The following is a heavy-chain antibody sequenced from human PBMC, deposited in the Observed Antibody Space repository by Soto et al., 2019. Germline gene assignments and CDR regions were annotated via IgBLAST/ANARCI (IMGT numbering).Heavy chain of an antibody. V-gene: IGHV3-23*01. CDR3: AKGGWLANSLEN. D-gene: IGHD6-19*01. Sequence: EVQLLESGGVLAQPGGSLRLSCVASGFSFSSYGMTWVRQAPGKGLEWVSSISASGRSTYYADPVKGRFTLSRDSSRNTLHLQINSLRAEDTAVYYCAKGGWLANSLENWGQGILVTVSS. CDR1: GFSFSSYG. J-gene: IGHJ4*02. CDR2: ISASGRST.